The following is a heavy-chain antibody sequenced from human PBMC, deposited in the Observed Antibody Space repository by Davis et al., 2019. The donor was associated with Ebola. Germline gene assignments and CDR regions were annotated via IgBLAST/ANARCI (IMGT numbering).Heavy chain of an antibody. V-gene: IGHV3-53*01. CDR2: IYRDDRT. J-gene: IGHJ4*02. CDR1: GFTFSSYA. CDR3: AGGTRSGWHLEY. Sequence: GGSLRLSCAASGFTFSSYAMSWVRQAPGKGLEWVSIIYRDDRTYYADSVKGRFTISRDNSKNTPFLQMNTLRAEDAAVYYCAGGTRSGWHLEYWGQGTLVTVSS. D-gene: IGHD6-19*01.